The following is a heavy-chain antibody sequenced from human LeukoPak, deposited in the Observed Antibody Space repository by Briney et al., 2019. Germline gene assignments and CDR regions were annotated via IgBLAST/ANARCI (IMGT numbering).Heavy chain of an antibody. CDR2: IIPILGIA. V-gene: IGHV1-69*02. CDR1: GYTFTGYY. J-gene: IGHJ4*02. D-gene: IGHD3-22*01. CDR3: ASLNYYDSSGYYLSSYYFDY. Sequence: ASVKVSCKASGYTFTGYYMHWVRQAPGRGLEWMGRIIPILGIANYAQKFQGRVTITADKSTSTAYMELSSLRSEDTAVYYCASLNYYDSSGYYLSSYYFDYWGQGTLVTVSS.